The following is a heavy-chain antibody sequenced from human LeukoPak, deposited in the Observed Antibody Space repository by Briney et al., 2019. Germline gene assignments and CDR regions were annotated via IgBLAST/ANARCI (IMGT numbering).Heavy chain of an antibody. V-gene: IGHV4-59*01. J-gene: IGHJ5*02. CDR1: GGSISSYY. Sequence: SETLSLTCTVSGGSISSYYWSWIRQPPGKGLEWIGYIYYSGSTNYNPSLKSRVTISVDTSKNQFSLKLSSVTAADTAVYYCARGDSYCSSTSCYDWFDPWGQGTLVTVSS. CDR2: IYYSGST. D-gene: IGHD2-2*01. CDR3: ARGDSYCSSTSCYDWFDP.